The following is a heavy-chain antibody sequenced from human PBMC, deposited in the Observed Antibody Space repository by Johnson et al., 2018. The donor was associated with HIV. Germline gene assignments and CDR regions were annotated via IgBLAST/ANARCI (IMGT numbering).Heavy chain of an antibody. D-gene: IGHD1-20*01. CDR2: IRYDGSNK. CDR3: ARYSWNVGAFDI. CDR1: VFTFSSYG. Sequence: QVQLVESGGGVVQPGGSLRLSCAASVFTFSSYGMHWVRQAPGKGLEWVAFIRYDGSNKYSPDSVKGRFTISIDNSKNTLYLQRNSLRAEDTAVSYCARYSWNVGAFDIWGQGTMVTVSS. J-gene: IGHJ3*02. V-gene: IGHV3-30*02.